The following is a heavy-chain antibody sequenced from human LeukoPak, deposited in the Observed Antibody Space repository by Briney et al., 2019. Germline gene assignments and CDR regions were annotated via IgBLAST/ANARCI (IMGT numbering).Heavy chain of an antibody. CDR3: ARRVVRGVIKY. J-gene: IGHJ4*02. D-gene: IGHD3-10*02. CDR2: IYYSGNT. CDR1: GVSISSSNSY. V-gene: IGHV4-39*01. Sequence: SETLSLTCTVSGVSISSSNSYWGWIRQPPGKGLEWIGGIYYSGNTYYNASLKSQVSISIDTSKNQFSLKLTSVTAADTAVYYCARRVVRGVIKYWGQGTLVTVSS.